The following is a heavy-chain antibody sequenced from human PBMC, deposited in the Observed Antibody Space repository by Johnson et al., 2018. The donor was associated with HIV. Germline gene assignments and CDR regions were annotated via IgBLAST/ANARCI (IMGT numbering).Heavy chain of an antibody. J-gene: IGHJ3*02. D-gene: IGHD3-3*01. CDR1: GFTFGDYA. Sequence: VQLVESGGGLVQPGRSLRLSCTASGFTFGDYAMSWVRQAPGKGLEWVGFIRSKAYGGTTEYAASVKGRFTISRDDSKSIAYLQMNSLKTEDTAVYYCTRAIGITIVGVVLYSDAFDIWGQGTMVTVSS. V-gene: IGHV3-49*04. CDR2: IRSKAYGGTT. CDR3: TRAIGITIVGVVLYSDAFDI.